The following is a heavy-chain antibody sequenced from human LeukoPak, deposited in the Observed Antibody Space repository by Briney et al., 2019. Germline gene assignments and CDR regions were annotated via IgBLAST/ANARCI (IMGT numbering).Heavy chain of an antibody. CDR1: GFTFSSYA. D-gene: IGHD3-16*01. CDR2: TSSSGETT. J-gene: IGHJ6*03. CDR3: ARSRGGDYYYYYYMDV. Sequence: KPGGSLRLSCVASGFTFSSYAMSWVRQAAGKGLEWVSSTSSSGETTYYADSVKGRFTISRDNSRNTLYLQMNSLRAEDTAVYYCARSRGGDYYYYYYMDVWGKGTTVTVSS. V-gene: IGHV3-23*01.